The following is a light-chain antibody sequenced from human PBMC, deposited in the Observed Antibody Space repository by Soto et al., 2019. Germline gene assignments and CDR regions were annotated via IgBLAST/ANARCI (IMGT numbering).Light chain of an antibody. CDR3: QQYNSYLYT. J-gene: IGKJ2*01. V-gene: IGKV1-5*03. Sequence: DIQMTQSTSTLSGSVGDRVTITCRASQTISSWLAWYQQKPGKAPKLLIYKASTLKSGVPSRFSGSGSGTEFTLTISSLHPDDFATYYCQQYNSYLYTFGQGTKVDIK. CDR1: QTISSW. CDR2: KAS.